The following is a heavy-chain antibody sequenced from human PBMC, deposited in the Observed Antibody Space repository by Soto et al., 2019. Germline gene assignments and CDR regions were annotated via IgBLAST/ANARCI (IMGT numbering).Heavy chain of an antibody. CDR2: INAGNGNT. V-gene: IGHV1-3*01. J-gene: IGHJ6*02. D-gene: IGHD3-10*01. CDR1: GYTFTSYA. CDR3: AKLWFGELSSEKDYYYGMDV. Sequence: GASVKVSCKASGYTFTSYAMHWVRQAPGQRLEGMGWINAGNGNTKYSQKFQGRVTITRDTSASTAYMELSSLRSEDTAVYYCAKLWFGELSSEKDYYYGMDVWGQGTTLTVSS.